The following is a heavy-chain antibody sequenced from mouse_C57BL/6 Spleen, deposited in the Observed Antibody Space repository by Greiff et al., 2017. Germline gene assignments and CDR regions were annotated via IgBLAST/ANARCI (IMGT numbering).Heavy chain of an antibody. CDR3: ARLYDYDGRMDY. Sequence: EVMLVESGGGLVKPGGSLKLSCAASGFTFSDYGMHWVRQAPEKGLEWVAYISSGSSTIYYADTVKGRFTISRDNAKNTLFLQMTSLRSEDTAMYYCARLYDYDGRMDYWGQGTSVTVSS. V-gene: IGHV5-17*01. D-gene: IGHD2-4*01. J-gene: IGHJ4*01. CDR2: ISSGSSTI. CDR1: GFTFSDYG.